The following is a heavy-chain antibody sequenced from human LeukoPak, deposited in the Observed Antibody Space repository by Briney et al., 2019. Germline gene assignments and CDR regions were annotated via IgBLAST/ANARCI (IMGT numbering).Heavy chain of an antibody. V-gene: IGHV3-23*01. J-gene: IGHJ4*02. CDR1: GFTFSSYA. CDR3: AKDGGIVATIPYFDY. D-gene: IGHD5-12*01. Sequence: PGGSLRLSCAASGFTFSSYAMSWVRQAPGKGLEWVSAISGSGGSTYYADSVKGRFTISRDNSKNTLYLQMNSQRAEDTAVYYCAKDGGIVATIPYFDYWGREPWSPSPQ. CDR2: ISGSGGST.